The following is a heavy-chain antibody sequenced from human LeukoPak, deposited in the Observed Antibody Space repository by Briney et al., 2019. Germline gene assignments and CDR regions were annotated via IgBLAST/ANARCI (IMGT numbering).Heavy chain of an antibody. CDR2: IKSKTDGGTT. V-gene: IGHV3-15*01. CDR1: GFTFSNAW. J-gene: IGHJ4*02. Sequence: GGSLRLSCAASGFTFSNAWMSWVRQAPGQGLEWVGRIKSKTDGGTTDYAAPVKGRFTISRDDSKNTLYLQMNSLKTEDTAVYYCTTDYGDYVGMTNWGQGTLVTVSS. D-gene: IGHD4-17*01. CDR3: TTDYGDYVGMTN.